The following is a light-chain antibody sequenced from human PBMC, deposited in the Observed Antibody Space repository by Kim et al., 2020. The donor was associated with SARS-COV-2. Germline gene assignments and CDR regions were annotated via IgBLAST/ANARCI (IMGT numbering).Light chain of an antibody. CDR2: DAS. CDR3: QEYDNLPRT. CDR1: QVISNC. V-gene: IGKV1-33*01. Sequence: DIQMTQSPSSLSASVGDRVTITCQASQVISNCLSWYQQKPGKAPKLLVYDASNLQTGVPSRFSGSGSGTDFSFTISSLQPEDIATYYCQEYDNLPRTFGGGTKVDIK. J-gene: IGKJ4*01.